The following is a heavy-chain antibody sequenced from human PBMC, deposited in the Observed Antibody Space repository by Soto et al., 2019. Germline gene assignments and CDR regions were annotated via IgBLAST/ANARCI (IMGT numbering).Heavy chain of an antibody. CDR3: VRSFSFDWLLFTLDY. CDR1: GFTFNTYW. CDR2: IKEDGSEE. J-gene: IGHJ4*02. Sequence: QLVESGGGLVQPRGSLRLSCATSGFTFNTYWMTWVRQAPGKGLEWVANIKEDGSEENYVDSVKGRFTISRDNGKNSLFLQMNRLRREDSAVYYCVRSFSFDWLLFTLDYWGQGTLVSVSS. D-gene: IGHD3-9*01. V-gene: IGHV3-7*01.